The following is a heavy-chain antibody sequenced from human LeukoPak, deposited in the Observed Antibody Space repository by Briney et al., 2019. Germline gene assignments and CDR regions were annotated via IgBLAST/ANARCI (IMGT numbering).Heavy chain of an antibody. V-gene: IGHV3-21*01. Sequence: GGSLRLSCAASGFTFSSYSMNWVRQAPGKGLEWVSSISNSSSYIYYADSVKGRFTISRDNAKKSLYLQMNSMRAEGTAVYYCARENLWFGEFNWFDPWGQGTLVTVSS. J-gene: IGHJ5*02. D-gene: IGHD3-10*01. CDR1: GFTFSSYS. CDR3: ARENLWFGEFNWFDP. CDR2: ISNSSSYI.